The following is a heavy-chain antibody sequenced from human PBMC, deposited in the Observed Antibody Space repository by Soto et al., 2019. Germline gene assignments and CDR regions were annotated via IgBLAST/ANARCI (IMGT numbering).Heavy chain of an antibody. CDR2: INTETGGT. CDR1: GYTFTAYY. CDR3: GRATQQLAPGPDY. J-gene: IGHJ4*02. V-gene: IGHV1-2*02. Sequence: RASVKVSCKTSGYTFTAYYMHWVRQAPGQGLEWMGWINTETGGTNYARKFQGRVTMTRDTSISTIYMELSNLKSDDTAVYYCGRATQQLAPGPDYWGQGTMVTVSS. D-gene: IGHD6-13*01.